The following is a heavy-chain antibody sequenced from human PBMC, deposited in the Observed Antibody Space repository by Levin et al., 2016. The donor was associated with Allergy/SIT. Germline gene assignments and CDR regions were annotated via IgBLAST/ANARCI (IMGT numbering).Heavy chain of an antibody. J-gene: IGHJ4*02. D-gene: IGHD3-10*01. CDR2: ISYDGSNK. V-gene: IGHV3-30*18. CDR3: AKDGSGS. Sequence: VRQMPGKGLEWVAVISYDGSNKYYADSVKGRFTISRDNSKNTLYLQMNSLRAEDTAVYYCAKDGSGSWGQGTPGPPSPQ.